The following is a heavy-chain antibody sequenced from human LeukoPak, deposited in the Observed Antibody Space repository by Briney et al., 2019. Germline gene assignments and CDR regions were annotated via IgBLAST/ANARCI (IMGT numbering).Heavy chain of an antibody. D-gene: IGHD3-3*01. J-gene: IGHJ5*02. V-gene: IGHV1-69*05. CDR3: ARDESGIFGVASEPNGFDP. Sequence: SVKVSCKASGGTFSSYAISWVRQAPGQGLEWMGRIIPIFGTANYAQKFQGRVTITTDESTSTAYMELSSLRSEDAAVYYWARDESGIFGVASEPNGFDPWGQGTLVTVSS. CDR1: GGTFSSYA. CDR2: IIPIFGTA.